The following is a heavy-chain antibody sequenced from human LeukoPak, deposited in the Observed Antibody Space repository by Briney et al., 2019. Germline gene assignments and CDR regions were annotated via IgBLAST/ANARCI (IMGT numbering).Heavy chain of an antibody. CDR1: GFTFSSYE. J-gene: IGHJ4*02. CDR3: ASAGDYYDSSGYDY. Sequence: PGGSLRLSCAASGFTFSSYEMNWVGQAPGKGLEGVSYISSSGSTIYYADSVKGRLTISRDNAKNSLYLQMNSLRAEDTAVYYCASAGDYYDSSGYDYWGQGTLVTVSS. V-gene: IGHV3-48*03. D-gene: IGHD3-22*01. CDR2: ISSSGSTI.